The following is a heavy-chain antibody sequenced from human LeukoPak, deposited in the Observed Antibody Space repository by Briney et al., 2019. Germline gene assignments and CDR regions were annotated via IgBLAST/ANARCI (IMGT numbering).Heavy chain of an antibody. CDR2: IKQDGSQK. J-gene: IGHJ4*02. CDR1: GFTFSSYN. Sequence: GGSLRLSCAASGFTFSSYNMIWVRQAPGKGLEWVANIKQDGSQKYYVDSVKGRFTISRDNAKNSLYLQMNSLRAEDTAVYYCARVEGPWGQGTLVTVSS. V-gene: IGHV3-7*03. CDR3: ARVEGP.